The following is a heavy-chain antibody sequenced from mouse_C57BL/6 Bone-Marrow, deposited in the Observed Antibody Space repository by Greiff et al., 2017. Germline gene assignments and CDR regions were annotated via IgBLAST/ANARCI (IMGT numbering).Heavy chain of an antibody. Sequence: QVQLKESGAELARPGASVKLSCKASGYTFTSYGISWVKQRTGQGLEWIGEIYPRSGNTYYNEKFKGKATLTADKSSSTAYRELRSLTSEDSAVYVCARRGYDYPFYFDYWGQGTTLTVSS. V-gene: IGHV1-81*01. CDR3: ARRGYDYPFYFDY. D-gene: IGHD2-4*01. CDR2: IYPRSGNT. CDR1: GYTFTSYG. J-gene: IGHJ2*01.